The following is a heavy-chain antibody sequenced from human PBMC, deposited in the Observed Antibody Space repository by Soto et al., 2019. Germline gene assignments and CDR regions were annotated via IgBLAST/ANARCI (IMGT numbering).Heavy chain of an antibody. V-gene: IGHV1-69*01. CDR2: IIRIFHTT. D-gene: IGHD5-12*01. Sequence: QVQLVQSGAEVKKPGSSVKVSCKASGGTFSSYAFSWVRQAPGQGLEWMGGIIRIFHTTTYAQKFQGRVTITADESTSAAYMELISLRSDDTAVYYCVHRRDGYNSAFFDYWVQGTLVTVSS. CDR3: VHRRDGYNSAFFDY. CDR1: GGTFSSYA. J-gene: IGHJ4*02.